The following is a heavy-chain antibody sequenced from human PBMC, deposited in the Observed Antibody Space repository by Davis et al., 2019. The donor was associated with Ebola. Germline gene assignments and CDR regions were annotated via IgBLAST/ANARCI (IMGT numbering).Heavy chain of an antibody. V-gene: IGHV3-11*04. J-gene: IGHJ4*02. CDR2: SSRSGRTI. D-gene: IGHD2-15*01. CDR1: GFTFSDYY. CDR3: ARGGCSGGSCYFDY. Sequence: GGSLRLSCAASGFTFSDYYMSWIRQAPGKGLEWVSYSSRSGRTIYYADSVKGRFTISRDNAKNSLYLQMNSLRAEDTAVYYCARGGCSGGSCYFDYWGQGTLVTVSS.